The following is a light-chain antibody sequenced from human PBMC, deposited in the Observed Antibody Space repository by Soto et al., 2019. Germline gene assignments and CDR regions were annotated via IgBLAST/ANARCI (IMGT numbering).Light chain of an antibody. Sequence: EIVLTQSPGTLSLSPGETATLSCRASQSINNYFLAWHQQRPGQAPRLLIFRASQRASGIPDRFRGSGSGTDFTLTITRLEPEDFAVYYCQEYTNAPRTFGQGTKVE. CDR3: QEYTNAPRT. J-gene: IGKJ1*01. CDR2: RAS. CDR1: QSINNYF. V-gene: IGKV3-20*01.